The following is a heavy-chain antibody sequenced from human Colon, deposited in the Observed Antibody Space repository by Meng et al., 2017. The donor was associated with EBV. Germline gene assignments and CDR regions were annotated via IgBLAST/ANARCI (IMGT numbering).Heavy chain of an antibody. CDR2: INHSGST. V-gene: IGHV4-34*01. Sequence: VPVPQWGAGVLKPSEPLSLPCAVYGGSFSGYYWSWIRQPPEKGLEWIGEINHSGSTNYNPSLKSRVTISVDTSKKQFSLKLSSVTAADTAVYYCARGPGGSYYLYYFDYWGQGTLVTVSS. CDR3: ARGPGGSYYLYYFDY. J-gene: IGHJ4*02. D-gene: IGHD1-26*01. CDR1: GGSFSGYY.